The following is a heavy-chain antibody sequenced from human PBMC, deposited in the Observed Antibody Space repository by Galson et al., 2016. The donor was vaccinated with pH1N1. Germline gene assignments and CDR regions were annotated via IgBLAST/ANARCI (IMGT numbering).Heavy chain of an antibody. V-gene: IGHV3-21*01. CDR3: ARGLGLWFGELSDPTWDY. CDR2: ISSSSSYV. J-gene: IGHJ4*02. Sequence: SLRLSCAASGFTFSSYSMNWVRQAPGKGLEWVSSISSSSSYVDYADSVTGRFTISRDNAKSSLYLQMNSLSAEDTAGYYCARGLGLWFGELSDPTWDYWGQGTLVTVSS. CDR1: GFTFSSYS. D-gene: IGHD3-10*01.